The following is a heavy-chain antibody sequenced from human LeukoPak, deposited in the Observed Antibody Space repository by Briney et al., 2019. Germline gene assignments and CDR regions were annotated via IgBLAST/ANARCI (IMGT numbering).Heavy chain of an antibody. D-gene: IGHD2-2*03. CDR1: GFTFSSSA. J-gene: IGHJ1*01. CDR3: VKDGFCSSTTCYSYFQH. CDR2: ISGNGGTT. V-gene: IGHV3-64D*06. Sequence: GGSLRLSCSASGFTFSSSAMHWVRQAPGKGREYVSAISGNGGTTYYAHSVKGRFTISRDNSKNTLDLQMSSLRVEDTAVYYCVKDGFCSSTTCYSYFQHWGQGTLVTVSS.